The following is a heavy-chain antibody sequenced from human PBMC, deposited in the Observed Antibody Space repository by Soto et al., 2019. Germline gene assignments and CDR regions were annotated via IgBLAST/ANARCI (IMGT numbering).Heavy chain of an antibody. J-gene: IGHJ3*02. CDR1: GFTFTSSA. CDR3: AATTDYYDSSGYYQRPYAFDI. Sequence: SVKVSCKASGFTFTSSAVQWVRQARGQRLEWIGWIVVGSGNTNYAQKFQERVTITRDMSTSTAYMELSSLRSEDTAVYYCAATTDYYDSSGYYQRPYAFDIWGQGTMVTVSS. CDR2: IVVGSGNT. D-gene: IGHD3-22*01. V-gene: IGHV1-58*01.